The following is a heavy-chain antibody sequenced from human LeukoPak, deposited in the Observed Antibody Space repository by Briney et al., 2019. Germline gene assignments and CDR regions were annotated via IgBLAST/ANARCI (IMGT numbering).Heavy chain of an antibody. CDR3: ARWVSKYYYYMDV. J-gene: IGHJ6*03. V-gene: IGHV3-11*01. CDR1: GFTFSDYY. D-gene: IGHD4-23*01. CDR2: ISSSGSTI. Sequence: GGSLRLSCAASGFTFSDYYMSWIRQAPGKGLEWVSYISSSGSTIYYADSVKGRFTISRDNAKNSLYLQMNSLGAEDTAVYYCARWVSKYYYYMDVWGKGTTVTVSS.